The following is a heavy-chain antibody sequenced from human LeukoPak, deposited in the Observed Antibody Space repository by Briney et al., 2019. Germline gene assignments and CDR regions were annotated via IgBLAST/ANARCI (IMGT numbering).Heavy chain of an antibody. D-gene: IGHD3-22*01. CDR1: GGSISSSSYY. CDR3: ARDANYYYGFDY. V-gene: IGHV4-39*07. CDR2: IYYSGST. Sequence: PSETLSLTCTVSGGSISSSSYYWGWIRQPPGKGLEWIGSIYYSGSTYYNPSLKSRVTISVDTSKNQFSLKLSSVTAADTAVYYCARDANYYYGFDYWGQGTLVTVSS. J-gene: IGHJ4*02.